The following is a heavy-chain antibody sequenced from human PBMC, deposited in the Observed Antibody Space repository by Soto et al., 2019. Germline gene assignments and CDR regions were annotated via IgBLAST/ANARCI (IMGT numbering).Heavy chain of an antibody. CDR2: AHHSGRT. Sequence: SETLSLTCTVSGGSMSSSNWWNWVRQPPGKGLEWIGEAHHSGRTNYNPSLKSRITISVDRSQNHFSLQLTSVTAADTAVYYCARSEATALDYWGQGTLVTVSS. J-gene: IGHJ4*02. CDR1: GGSMSSSNW. V-gene: IGHV4-4*02. CDR3: ARSEATALDY.